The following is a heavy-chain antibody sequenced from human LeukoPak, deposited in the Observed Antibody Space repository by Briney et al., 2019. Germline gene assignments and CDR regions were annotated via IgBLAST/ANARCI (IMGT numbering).Heavy chain of an antibody. Sequence: ADTLTLTCTVCGHSKQRNSYHGRWVRQPPGKGLEWIESGFYSGSTYYNPSLKSRVPISVHTSKTQFSQKQTSVPAAHTVVYYYARHTFYYDSRGFLQLDDLDFRGRGILVTVSS. J-gene: IGHJ4*02. V-gene: IGHV4-39*01. CDR3: ARHTFYYDSRGFLQLDDLDF. CDR2: GFYSGST. CDR1: GHSKQRNSYH. D-gene: IGHD3-22*01.